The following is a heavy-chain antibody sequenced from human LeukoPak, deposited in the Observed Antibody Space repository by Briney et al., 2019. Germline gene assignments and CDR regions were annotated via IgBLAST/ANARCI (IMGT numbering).Heavy chain of an antibody. J-gene: IGHJ5*02. CDR2: IHYIRDGP. CDR1: GFRFSRYA. Sequence: PGGSLRLSCVGSGFRFSRYAMSWVRQAPGKGLEWVATIHYIRDGPYYADSVEGRFTISRDDSKNTVYLQMNSLRVEDTAIYYCARCVTGWPNWFAPWGQGTLVTVS. CDR3: ARCVTGWPNWFAP. D-gene: IGHD6-19*01. V-gene: IGHV3-23*01.